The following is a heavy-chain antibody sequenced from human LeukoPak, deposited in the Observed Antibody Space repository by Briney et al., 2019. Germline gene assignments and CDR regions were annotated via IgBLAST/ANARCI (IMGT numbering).Heavy chain of an antibody. V-gene: IGHV1-18*01. Sequence: ASVKVSCKASGYTFTSYGISWVRPAPGQGLEWMGWISAYNGNTNYAQKLQGRVTMTTDTSTSTAYMELRSLRSDDTAVYYCASQSRPSLYCSGGSCYSLAYYYYMDVWGKGTTVTVSS. CDR2: ISAYNGNT. CDR1: GYTFTSYG. D-gene: IGHD2-15*01. J-gene: IGHJ6*03. CDR3: ASQSRPSLYCSGGSCYSLAYYYYMDV.